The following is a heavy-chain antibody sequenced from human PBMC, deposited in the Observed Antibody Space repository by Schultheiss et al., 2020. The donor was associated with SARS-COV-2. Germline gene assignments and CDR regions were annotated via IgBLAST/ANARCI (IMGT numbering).Heavy chain of an antibody. CDR1: GFTFSNAW. CDR2: IKSKTDGGTT. Sequence: GGSLRLSCAASGFTFSNAWMSWVRQAPGKGLEWVGRIKSKTDGGTTDYAAPVKGRFIISRDDSKNTLYLQMNSLKTEDTAVYYCTTGDSSTPAYWYFDLLGRGPLITVSS. V-gene: IGHV3-15*01. CDR3: TTGDSSTPAYWYFDL. J-gene: IGHJ2*01. D-gene: IGHD6-6*01.